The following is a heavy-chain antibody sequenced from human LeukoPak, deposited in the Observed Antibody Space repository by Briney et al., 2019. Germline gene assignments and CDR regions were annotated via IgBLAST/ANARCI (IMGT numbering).Heavy chain of an antibody. Sequence: SETLSLTCTVSGGSISSYYWSWIRQPPGKGLEWIGYIYYGGSTNYNPSLKSRVTISVDTSKNQFSLKLSSVTAADTAVYYCARESGNYYDRRIDAWGQGTLVTVSS. J-gene: IGHJ5*02. CDR3: ARESGNYYDRRIDA. CDR2: IYYGGST. D-gene: IGHD3-22*01. V-gene: IGHV4-59*01. CDR1: GGSISSYY.